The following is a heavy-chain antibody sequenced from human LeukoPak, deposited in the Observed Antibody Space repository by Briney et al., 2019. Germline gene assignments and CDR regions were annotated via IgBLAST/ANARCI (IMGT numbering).Heavy chain of an antibody. CDR3: ASSSSGPGDI. CDR2: ISAYNGNT. V-gene: IGHV1-18*01. D-gene: IGHD3-22*01. J-gene: IGHJ3*02. Sequence: ASVKVCCKASGYTFTSYGISWVRQAPGQGLEWMGWISAYNGNTNYAQKLQVRVTITADKSTSTAYMELSSLRSEDTAVYYCASSSSGPGDIWGQGTMVTVSS. CDR1: GYTFTSYG.